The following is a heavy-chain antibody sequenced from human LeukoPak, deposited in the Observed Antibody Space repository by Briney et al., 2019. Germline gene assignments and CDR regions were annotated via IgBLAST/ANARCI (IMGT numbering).Heavy chain of an antibody. J-gene: IGHJ4*02. D-gene: IGHD2-2*01. CDR2: INHSGST. V-gene: IGHV4-34*01. CDR1: GGSFSGYY. Sequence: SETLSLTCAVYGGSFSGYYWSWIRQPPGKGLEWIGEINHSGSTNYNPSLKSRFTISVDTSKNQFSLKLSSVTAADTAVYYCARGALGYCSSTSCKPIYRVPYYYFDYWGQGTLVTVSS. CDR3: ARGALGYCSSTSCKPIYRVPYYYFDY.